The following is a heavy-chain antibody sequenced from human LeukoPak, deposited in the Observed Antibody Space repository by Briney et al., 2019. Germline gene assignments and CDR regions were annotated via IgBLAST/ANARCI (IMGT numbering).Heavy chain of an antibody. CDR2: IYHSGST. CDR3: ARAVVTSLFDP. J-gene: IGHJ5*02. CDR1: GYSISSGYY. V-gene: IGHV4-38-2*02. D-gene: IGHD4-23*01. Sequence: SETLSLTCTVSGYSISSGYYWGWIRQPPGKGLEWIGSIYHSGSTYYNPPLKSRVTISVDTSKNQFSLKLSSVTAADTAVYYCARAVVTSLFDPWGQGTLVTVSS.